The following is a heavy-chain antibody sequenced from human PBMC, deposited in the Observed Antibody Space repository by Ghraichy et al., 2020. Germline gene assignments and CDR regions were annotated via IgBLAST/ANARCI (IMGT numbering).Heavy chain of an antibody. V-gene: IGHV4-61*01. CDR1: GVSVSSDSYS. J-gene: IGHJ4*02. Sequence: SQTLSLTCFVSGVSVSSDSYSWSWIRQPPGKGLEWIGYVSYSGNTNYNPSLRSRVTISLDASKNQFSLKLTSVTAADTAVYYCGRPLLNLPVRGAIDLWGQGMLVTVSS. CDR3: GRPLLNLPVRGAIDL. D-gene: IGHD3-10*01. CDR2: VSYSGNT.